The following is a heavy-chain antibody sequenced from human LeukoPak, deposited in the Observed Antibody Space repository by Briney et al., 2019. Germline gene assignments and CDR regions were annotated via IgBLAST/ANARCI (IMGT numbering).Heavy chain of an antibody. Sequence: ASETLSLTCTVSGYSISSGYYWGWIRQPPGKGLEWIGSIYHSGSTYYNPSLKSRVTISVDTSKNQFSLKLSSVTAADTAVYYCARGSLDDYGGNSARYNWFDAWGQGILVTVSS. CDR2: IYHSGST. V-gene: IGHV4-38-2*02. CDR3: ARGSLDDYGGNSARYNWFDA. D-gene: IGHD4-23*01. J-gene: IGHJ5*02. CDR1: GYSISSGYY.